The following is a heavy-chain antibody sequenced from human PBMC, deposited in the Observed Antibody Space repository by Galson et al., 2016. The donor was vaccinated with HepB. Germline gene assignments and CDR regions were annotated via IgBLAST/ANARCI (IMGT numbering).Heavy chain of an antibody. Sequence: SLRLSCAASGFTFSLYWIHWVRQVPGKGLVWVSRISSDGSSAVYAGSVRGRFTVSRDNAKNTAYLQMNSLSAEDTAVYYCARDHGMTTAQIDYWGQGTLVTVSS. CDR2: ISSDGSSA. V-gene: IGHV3-74*01. D-gene: IGHD4-11*01. CDR3: ARDHGMTTAQIDY. CDR1: GFTFSLYW. J-gene: IGHJ4*02.